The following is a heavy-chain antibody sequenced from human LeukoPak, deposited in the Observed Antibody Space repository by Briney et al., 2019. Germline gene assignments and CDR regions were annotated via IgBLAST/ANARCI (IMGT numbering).Heavy chain of an antibody. Sequence: SETLSLTCTVSGGSISSGGYYWSCIRQPPGKGLEWIVYSCHSGSNYYNPSLKSRVIISVDSYKNQFSLKLSSVTAADTAEYYGARGLYGWASYCDYWGQGTLVTVSS. CDR3: ARGLYGWASYCDY. D-gene: IGHD3-10*01. J-gene: IGHJ4*02. V-gene: IGHV4-30-2*01. CDR1: GGSISSGGYY. CDR2: SCHSGSN.